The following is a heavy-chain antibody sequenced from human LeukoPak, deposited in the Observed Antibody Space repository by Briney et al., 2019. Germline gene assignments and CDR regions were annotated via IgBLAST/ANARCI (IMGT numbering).Heavy chain of an antibody. CDR2: IGSSSRYI. CDR1: GFTFSSYA. Sequence: GGSLRLSCAASGFTFSSYAMSWVRHAPGKGLEWVSSIGSSSRYIYYADSVKGRFTISRDNAKNSLYLQMNSLRVEDTAVYYCARENHGSFDYWGQGTLVTVSS. V-gene: IGHV3-21*01. D-gene: IGHD1-14*01. CDR3: ARENHGSFDY. J-gene: IGHJ4*02.